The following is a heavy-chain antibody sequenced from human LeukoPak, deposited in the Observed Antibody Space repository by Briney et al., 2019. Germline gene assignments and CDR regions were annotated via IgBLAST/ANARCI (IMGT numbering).Heavy chain of an antibody. CDR2: IYYSGST. CDR1: GGSISSGDYY. V-gene: IGHV4-30-4*08. Sequence: SETLSLTCTVSGGSISSGDYYWSWIRQPPGKGLEWIGYIYYSGSTYYNPSLKSRVTISVDTSKNQFSLKLSSVTAADTAVYYCARHMRGELLYFDYWGQGTLVTVSS. D-gene: IGHD1-26*01. CDR3: ARHMRGELLYFDY. J-gene: IGHJ4*02.